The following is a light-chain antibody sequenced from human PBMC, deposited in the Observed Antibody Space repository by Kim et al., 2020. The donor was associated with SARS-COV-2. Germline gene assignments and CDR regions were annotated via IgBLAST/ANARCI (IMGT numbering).Light chain of an antibody. V-gene: IGKV4-1*01. CDR1: QTVLYSSNNKNY. Sequence: DIVMIQPPDSLAVSLGERATINCKSSQTVLYSSNNKNYLAWYQQKPGQPPKLLIYWASTRESGVPDRFSGSGSGTDFTLTISSLQAEDVAVYYCQQYYSTPYTFGQGTKLEI. CDR3: QQYYSTPYT. J-gene: IGKJ2*01. CDR2: WAS.